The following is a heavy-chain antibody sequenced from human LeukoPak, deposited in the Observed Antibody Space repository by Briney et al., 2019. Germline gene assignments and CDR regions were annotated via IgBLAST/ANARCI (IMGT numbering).Heavy chain of an antibody. CDR3: ARDQRYFDWLAGPRGIFDY. Sequence: SVKVSCKASGGTFSSYAISWVRQAPGQGLEWMGGIIPIFGTANYAQKFQGRVTITADESTSTAYMELSSLRSEDTAVYYCARDQRYFDWLAGPRGIFDYWGQGTLVTVTS. CDR2: IIPIFGTA. D-gene: IGHD3-9*01. CDR1: GGTFSSYA. V-gene: IGHV1-69*01. J-gene: IGHJ4*02.